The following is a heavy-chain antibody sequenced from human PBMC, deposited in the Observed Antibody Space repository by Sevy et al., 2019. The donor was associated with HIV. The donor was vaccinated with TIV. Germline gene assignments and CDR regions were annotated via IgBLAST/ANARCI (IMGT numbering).Heavy chain of an antibody. J-gene: IGHJ6*02. CDR3: AAGVVGATNPLYYYYYGMDV. D-gene: IGHD1-26*01. V-gene: IGHV1-58*01. CDR2: IVVGSGNT. Sequence: ASVKVSCKASGFTFTSSAVQWVRQARGQRLEWIGWIVVGSGNTNYAQTFQERVTITRDMSTSTAYMELSSLRSEDTAVYYCAAGVVGATNPLYYYYYGMDVWGQGTTVTVSS. CDR1: GFTFTSSA.